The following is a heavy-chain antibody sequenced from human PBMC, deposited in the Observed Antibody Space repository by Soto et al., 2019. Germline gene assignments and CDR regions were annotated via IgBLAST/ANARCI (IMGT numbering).Heavy chain of an antibody. Sequence: ASVKVSCKASGYTFTGYYMHWVRQAPGQGLEWMGWINPNSGGTNYAQKFQGWVTMTRDTSISTAYMELSRLRSDDTAVYYCARAGALYCTYGVCQNPYYFDYWGQGTLVTVSS. D-gene: IGHD2-8*01. CDR3: ARAGALYCTYGVCQNPYYFDY. J-gene: IGHJ4*02. CDR2: INPNSGGT. CDR1: GYTFTGYY. V-gene: IGHV1-2*04.